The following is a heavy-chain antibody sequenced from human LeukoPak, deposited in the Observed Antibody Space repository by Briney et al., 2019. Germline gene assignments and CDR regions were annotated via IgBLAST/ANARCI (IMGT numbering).Heavy chain of an antibody. V-gene: IGHV1-69*04. CDR1: GGTFSSYA. CDR3: ARDGSGYYDISTGYVY. D-gene: IGHD3-9*01. J-gene: IGHJ4*02. CDR2: IIPILGIA. Sequence: GSSVKVSCKASGGTFSSYAISWVRQAPGQGLEWMGRIIPILGIANYAQKFQGRVTITADKSTSTAYMELSSLRSEDTAVYYCARDGSGYYDISTGYVYWGQGTLVTVSS.